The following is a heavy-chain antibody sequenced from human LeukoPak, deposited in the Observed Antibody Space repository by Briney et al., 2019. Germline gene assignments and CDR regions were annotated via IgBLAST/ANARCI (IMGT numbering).Heavy chain of an antibody. Sequence: SVKVSCKASGGTFSSYAISWVRQAPGQGLEWMGGIIPIFGTANYAQKFQGRVTITTDESTSTAYMELSSLRSEDTAVYYCARASEADYDFWSGSNPIFDYWGQGTLVTVSS. D-gene: IGHD3-3*01. V-gene: IGHV1-69*05. CDR3: ARASEADYDFWSGSNPIFDY. CDR1: GGTFSSYA. CDR2: IIPIFGTA. J-gene: IGHJ4*02.